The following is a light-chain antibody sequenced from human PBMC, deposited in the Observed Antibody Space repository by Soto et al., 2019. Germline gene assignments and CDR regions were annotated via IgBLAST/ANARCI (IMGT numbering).Light chain of an antibody. Sequence: EMTQSRWSLCGAGGERVAVAGRASQGISSDLGWFQQKPGKAPKLLIYAASSLQSGVPSRFSGRGSGTYFTLTISGLQVDHSATYYCLQDYRYPLTLGGGTKVDIK. V-gene: IGKV1-6*02. J-gene: IGKJ4*01. CDR3: LQDYRYPLT. CDR1: QGISSD. CDR2: AAS.